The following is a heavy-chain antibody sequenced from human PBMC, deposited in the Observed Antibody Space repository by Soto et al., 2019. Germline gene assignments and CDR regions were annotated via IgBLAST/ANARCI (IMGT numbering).Heavy chain of an antibody. CDR3: ASEFLGYCSGGSCPFDY. CDR1: GYTFTSYA. CDR2: INAGNGNT. D-gene: IGHD2-15*01. Sequence: QVQLVQSGAEVKKPGASVKVSCKASGYTFTSYAMHWVRQAPGQRLEWMGWINAGNGNTKYSQKFQGRVTITRDTSASTAYMELSSLRSDDTAVYYCASEFLGYCSGGSCPFDYWGQGTLVTVSS. V-gene: IGHV1-3*01. J-gene: IGHJ4*02.